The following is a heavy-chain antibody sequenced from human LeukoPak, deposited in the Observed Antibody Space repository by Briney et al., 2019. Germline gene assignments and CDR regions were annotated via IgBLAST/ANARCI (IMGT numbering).Heavy chain of an antibody. CDR2: ISTNGGST. CDR3: VKDLLTGYYPFDY. J-gene: IGHJ4*02. Sequence: GGSLRLSCSASGXRFSSYAMHWVRQAPGKGREYVSAISTNGGSTYYADSVKGRFTISRDNSKNTLYLQMSSLRAEDTAVYYCVKDLLTGYYPFDYWGQGTLVTVSS. D-gene: IGHD3-9*01. CDR1: GXRFSSYA. V-gene: IGHV3-64D*06.